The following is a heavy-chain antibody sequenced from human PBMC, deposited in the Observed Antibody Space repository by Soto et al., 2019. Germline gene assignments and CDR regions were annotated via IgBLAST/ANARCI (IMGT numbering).Heavy chain of an antibody. CDR3: ARDLGSSWYPEYFQH. CDR1: GFTFSTYS. CDR2: IDYSSSYM. V-gene: IGHV3-21*01. D-gene: IGHD6-13*01. J-gene: IGHJ1*01. Sequence: GGSLRLSCAASGFTFSTYSMNWVRQAPGRGLEWVSSIDYSSSYMYYADSVKGRFTISRDNAKNSLYLQMNSLRDEDTAVYYCARDLGSSWYPEYFQHWGQGTLVTVSS.